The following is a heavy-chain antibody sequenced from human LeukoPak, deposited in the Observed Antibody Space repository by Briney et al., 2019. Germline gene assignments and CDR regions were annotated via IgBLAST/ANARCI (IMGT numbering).Heavy chain of an antibody. V-gene: IGHV1-3*01. CDR2: INAGNGNT. J-gene: IGHJ4*02. D-gene: IGHD5-18*01. CDR3: ARGSYGYSGSPPFDY. Sequence: ASVKVSCKASGGTFSSYAISWVRQAPGQGLEWMGWINAGNGNTKYSQKFQGRVTITRDTSASTAYMELSSLRSEDTAVYYCARGSYGYSGSPPFDYWGQGTLVTVSS. CDR1: GGTFSSYA.